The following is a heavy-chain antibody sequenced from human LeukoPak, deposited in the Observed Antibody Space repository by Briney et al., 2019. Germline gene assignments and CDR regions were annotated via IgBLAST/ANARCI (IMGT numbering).Heavy chain of an antibody. Sequence: SETLSLTCTVSGGSISTNDYYWGWIRQPPGKGLEWIGSIHYRGYTYYNPSLKSRLTISLDTSKNQFSLKLSSVTAADTAVYYCARDYGSGSSIDYWGQGTLVTVSS. D-gene: IGHD3-10*01. CDR3: ARDYGSGSSIDY. J-gene: IGHJ4*02. CDR2: IHYRGYT. CDR1: GGSISTNDYY. V-gene: IGHV4-39*02.